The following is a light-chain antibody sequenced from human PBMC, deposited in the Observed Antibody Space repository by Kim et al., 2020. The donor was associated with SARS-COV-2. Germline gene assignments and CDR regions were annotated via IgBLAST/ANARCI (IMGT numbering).Light chain of an antibody. CDR3: QQSYSDPLT. Sequence: DIQMTQSPSSLSASVGDRVTITCRASQKIGSYLNWYQQKPGKAPKLLVYGASSLQGGVPTRFSGVGSGTEFTLTISSLQPEDFATFFCQQSYSDPLTFGQGTKVDIK. V-gene: IGKV1-39*01. J-gene: IGKJ1*01. CDR2: GAS. CDR1: QKIGSY.